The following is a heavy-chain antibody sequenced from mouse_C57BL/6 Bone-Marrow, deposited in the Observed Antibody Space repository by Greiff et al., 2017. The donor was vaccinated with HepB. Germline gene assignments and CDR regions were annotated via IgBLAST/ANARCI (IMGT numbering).Heavy chain of an antibody. D-gene: IGHD1-1*01. CDR1: GYTFTSYW. CDR2: IDPSDSYT. Sequence: QVQLQQSGAELVMPGASVKLSCKASGYTFTSYWMHWVKQRPGQGLEWIGEIDPSDSYTNYNQKFKGKSTLTVDKSSSTAYMQLSSLTSEDSAVYYCARRGGYYYGSSSAWFAYWGQGTLVTVSA. J-gene: IGHJ3*01. V-gene: IGHV1-69*01. CDR3: ARRGGYYYGSSSAWFAY.